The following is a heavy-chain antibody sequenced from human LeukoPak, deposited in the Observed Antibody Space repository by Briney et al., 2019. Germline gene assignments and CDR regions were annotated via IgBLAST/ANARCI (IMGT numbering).Heavy chain of an antibody. V-gene: IGHV3-30*18. CDR1: GFIFITFG. CDR3: AKEVGAYHALEH. J-gene: IGHJ3*01. CDR2: ISSGGHTN. D-gene: IGHD3-16*01. Sequence: GGSVTPSCSASGFIFITFGRHWVRQAPGKGLKWVAAISSGGHTNKIADSVKGRFTISRDNPNDTLYLQMDSLGEDDTAVYYCAKEVGAYHALEHWARETMVTVSS.